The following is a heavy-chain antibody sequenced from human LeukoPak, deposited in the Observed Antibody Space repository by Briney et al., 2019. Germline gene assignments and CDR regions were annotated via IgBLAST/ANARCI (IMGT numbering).Heavy chain of an antibody. J-gene: IGHJ4*02. Sequence: PGGSLRLSCAASGFTFSSYAMSWVRQAPGKGLEWVSAISGSGGSTYYADSVKGRFTISRDSSKNTLYLQMNSLRAEDTAVYYCAKDRAYYYGSGSYSEPDYWGQGTLVTVSS. CDR2: ISGSGGST. CDR1: GFTFSSYA. D-gene: IGHD3-10*01. V-gene: IGHV3-23*01. CDR3: AKDRAYYYGSGSYSEPDY.